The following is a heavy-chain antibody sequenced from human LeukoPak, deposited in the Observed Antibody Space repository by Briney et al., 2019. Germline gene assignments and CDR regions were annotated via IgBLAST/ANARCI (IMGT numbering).Heavy chain of an antibody. Sequence: GGSLRLSCAASGFTFSSYSMNWVRQAPGKGLEWVSSISSSISYIYYADSVKGRFTISRDNAKNSLYLQMNSLRAEDTAVHYCARGAVAGTSIDYWGQGTLVTVSS. CDR1: GFTFSSYS. J-gene: IGHJ4*02. D-gene: IGHD6-19*01. CDR3: ARGAVAGTSIDY. CDR2: ISSSISYI. V-gene: IGHV3-21*01.